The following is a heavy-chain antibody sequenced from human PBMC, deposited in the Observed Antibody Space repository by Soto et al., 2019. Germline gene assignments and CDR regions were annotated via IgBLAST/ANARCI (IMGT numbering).Heavy chain of an antibody. J-gene: IGHJ4*02. CDR2: IYYSGPT. V-gene: IGHV4-59*01. Sequence: QVQLQESGPGLVKPSETLSLTCTVSGGSISSYYWSWVRRPPGKGLEWIGYIYYSGPTNYNPSHNRRVTISVATATNQFSRKVSSVTAAEPAVDYCASNTHFSRGSHFDYWGQGTLVTVSS. CDR1: GGSISSYY. D-gene: IGHD6-13*01. CDR3: ASNTHFSRGSHFDY.